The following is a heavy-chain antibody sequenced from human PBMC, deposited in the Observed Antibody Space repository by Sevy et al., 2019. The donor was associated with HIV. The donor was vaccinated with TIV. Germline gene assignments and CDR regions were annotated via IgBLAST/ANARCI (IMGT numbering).Heavy chain of an antibody. J-gene: IGHJ6*02. V-gene: IGHV3-23*01. CDR2: LIGGGRRT. CDR3: AKRRVQSGLSGGGANYGMDV. D-gene: IGHD2-8*02. Sequence: GGSLRLSCAASGFPFSSYAMSWVRQAPGRGLEWVSTLIGGGRRTYYADSVTGRFIISRDNSRNTLYLQMNSLRAEDTAIYYCAKRRVQSGLSGGGANYGMDVCGRRTTVTDSS. CDR1: GFPFSSYA.